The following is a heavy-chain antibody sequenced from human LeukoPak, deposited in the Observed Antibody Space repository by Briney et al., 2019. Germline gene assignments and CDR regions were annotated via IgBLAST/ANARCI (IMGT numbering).Heavy chain of an antibody. V-gene: IGHV5-51*01. Sequence: GESLKISCKGSGYTFTTHWIGWVRQMPGKGLEWMGIIHPGDSDIRYSPSFQGQVTISADKSISTAYLQWSRLKASDTAVYYCARQIHYGDYALGYFDSWGQGSLVTVSS. CDR1: GYTFTTHW. J-gene: IGHJ4*02. D-gene: IGHD4-17*01. CDR3: ARQIHYGDYALGYFDS. CDR2: IHPGDSDI.